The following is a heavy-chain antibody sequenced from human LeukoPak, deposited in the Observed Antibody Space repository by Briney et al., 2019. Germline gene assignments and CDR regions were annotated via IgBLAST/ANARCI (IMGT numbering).Heavy chain of an antibody. CDR1: GYTFTGYY. D-gene: IGHD3-22*01. V-gene: IGHV1-2*06. CDR2: INPNSGGT. CDR3: VAYYYDSSGSLSDY. J-gene: IGHJ4*02. Sequence: ASVKVSCKASGYTFTGYYMHWVRQAPGQGLEWMGRINPNSGGTNYAQKFQGRVTMTRDTSISTAYMELSRLRSDDTAVYYCVAYYYDSSGSLSDYWGQGTLVTVSS.